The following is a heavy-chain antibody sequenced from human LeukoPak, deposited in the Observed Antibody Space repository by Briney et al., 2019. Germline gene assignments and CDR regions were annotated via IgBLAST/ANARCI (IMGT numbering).Heavy chain of an antibody. D-gene: IGHD6-13*01. CDR1: GFTFSSYS. J-gene: IGHJ4*02. CDR2: ISSSSSYI. V-gene: IGHV3-21*01. CDR3: ARVLAAAGTTY. Sequence: KSGGSLRLSCAASGFTFSSYSMNWVRQAPGKGLEWVSSISSSSSYIYYADSVKGRFTISRDNAKNSLYLQMNSLRAEDTAVCYCARVLAAAGTTYGGQGTLVTVSS.